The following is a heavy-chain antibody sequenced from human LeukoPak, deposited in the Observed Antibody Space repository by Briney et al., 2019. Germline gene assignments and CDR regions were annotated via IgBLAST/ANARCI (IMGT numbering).Heavy chain of an antibody. CDR3: AREVDTGLATLSDAFAI. CDR1: GGTFSSSA. V-gene: IGHV1-69*05. Sequence: GASVKVSCKASGGTFSSSAISWVRQAPGQGLEWMGGILPVFGTPNYAQNFQGRLTITTDISTRTAYMELTSLKSEDTAVYYCAREVDTGLATLSDAFAIWGQGTLVTVSS. D-gene: IGHD5-18*01. J-gene: IGHJ3*02. CDR2: ILPVFGTP.